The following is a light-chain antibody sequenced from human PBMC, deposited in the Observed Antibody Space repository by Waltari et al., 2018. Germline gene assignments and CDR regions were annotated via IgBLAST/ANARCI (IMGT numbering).Light chain of an antibody. Sequence: QSALTQPPSASGSPGQSVTISCTGTSSDVGGYDYVSWYQRHPAKAPNPMIYEINKRPSGVPNRFSASRSGNTASLTVSGLRPEDEADYYCSSYAGSNRVIFGGGTKLTVL. J-gene: IGLJ2*01. CDR3: SSYAGSNRVI. V-gene: IGLV2-8*01. CDR2: EIN. CDR1: SSDVGGYDY.